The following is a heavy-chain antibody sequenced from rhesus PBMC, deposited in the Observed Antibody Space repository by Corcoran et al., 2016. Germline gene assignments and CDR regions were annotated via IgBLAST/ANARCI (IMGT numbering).Heavy chain of an antibody. CDR1: GGSISASYY. CDR2: IYGSGGST. J-gene: IGHJ4*01. CDR3: ARAGDIVGTVP. D-gene: IGHD5-42*01. Sequence: QVQLQESGPGLVKPSETLSLTCTVSGGSISASYYWSWIRQPPGKGLEGMGRIYGSGGSTNHNPSLKSRVTSSRDTAKNQFSLKLSSGTAADTAVYYWARAGDIVGTVPWGQGVLVTVSS. V-gene: IGHV4-160*01.